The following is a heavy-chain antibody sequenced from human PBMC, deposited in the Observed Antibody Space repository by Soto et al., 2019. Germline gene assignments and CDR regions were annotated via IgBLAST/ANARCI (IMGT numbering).Heavy chain of an antibody. CDR1: GYSFSNYW. CDR2: IDPSDSYT. CDR3: ARHYYGSATYYDY. V-gene: IGHV5-10-1*01. D-gene: IGHD3-10*01. J-gene: IGHJ4*02. Sequence: GESLKISCEASGYSFSNYWITWVRQMPGKGLEWMGTIDPSDSYTNYSPSFQGHVTLSADKSISTAYLQWSSLKASDTAIYYCARHYYGSATYYDYWGQGTLVTVSS.